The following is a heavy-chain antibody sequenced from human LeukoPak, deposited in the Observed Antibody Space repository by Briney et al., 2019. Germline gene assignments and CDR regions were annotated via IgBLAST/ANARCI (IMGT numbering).Heavy chain of an antibody. CDR3: AKAAPSFYYDILTGYRTGGYFDY. Sequence: GGSRRLSCAASGFTSSSYAMSWVRPAPGRGLGWVSAISGSGGSTYDADPVKGRFTISRDNSKNTLYLQMNSLRAEDTAVYYCAKAAPSFYYDILTGYRTGGYFDYWGQGTLVTVSS. CDR1: GFTSSSYA. CDR2: ISGSGGST. V-gene: IGHV3-23*01. J-gene: IGHJ4*02. D-gene: IGHD3-9*01.